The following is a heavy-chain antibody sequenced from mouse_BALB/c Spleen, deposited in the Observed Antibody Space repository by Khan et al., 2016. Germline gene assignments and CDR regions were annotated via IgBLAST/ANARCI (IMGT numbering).Heavy chain of an antibody. D-gene: IGHD1-1*01. CDR3: AGGGTVARFAY. CDR2: ILPGSGST. Sequence: QVQLQQSGAELMKPGASVKISCKATGYTFSSYWIEWVKQRPGHGLEWIGEILPGSGSTNYNEKFKGKATFTADTSSNTAYMQLSSLTSEDSAVYYCAGGGTVARFAYWGQGTLVTVSA. V-gene: IGHV1-9*01. CDR1: GYTFSSYW. J-gene: IGHJ3*01.